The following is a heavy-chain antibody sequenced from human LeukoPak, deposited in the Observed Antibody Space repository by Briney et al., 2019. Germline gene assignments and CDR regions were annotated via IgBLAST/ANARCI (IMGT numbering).Heavy chain of an antibody. CDR2: IHYSGDI. Sequence: PSETLSLTCTVSGASISTSYWYWIRQPPGKGLEWIGYIHYSGDINYNPSLKSRVTISAYTSKNQLSLKLSSVTAADTAVYYCARVGCSGGSCYPDYWGQGTLVNVSS. J-gene: IGHJ4*02. V-gene: IGHV4-59*01. D-gene: IGHD2-15*01. CDR3: ARVGCSGGSCYPDY. CDR1: GASISTSY.